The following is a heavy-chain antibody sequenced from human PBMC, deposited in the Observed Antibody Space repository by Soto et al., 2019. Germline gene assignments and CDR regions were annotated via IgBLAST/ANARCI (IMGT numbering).Heavy chain of an antibody. D-gene: IGHD6-13*01. CDR3: ARDGPLPIAAAPPHFDY. J-gene: IGHJ4*02. Sequence: GGSLRLSCAASGFTFSSYGMHWVRQAPGKGLEWVAVIWYDGSNKYYADSVKGRFTISRDNSKNTLYLQMNSLRAEDTAVYYCARDGPLPIAAAPPHFDYWGQGTLVTVSS. CDR2: IWYDGSNK. V-gene: IGHV3-33*01. CDR1: GFTFSSYG.